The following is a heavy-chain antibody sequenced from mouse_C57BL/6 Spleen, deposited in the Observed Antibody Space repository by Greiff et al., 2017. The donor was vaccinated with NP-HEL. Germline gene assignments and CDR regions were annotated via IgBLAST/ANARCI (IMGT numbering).Heavy chain of an antibody. J-gene: IGHJ2*01. V-gene: IGHV1-85*01. D-gene: IGHD1-1*01. CDR1: GYTFTSYD. CDR2: IYPRDGST. Sequence: VHLVESGPELVKPGASVKLSCKASGYTFTSYDINWVKQRPGQGLEWIGWIYPRDGSTKYNEKFKGKATLTVDTSSSTAYMELHSLTSEDSAVYFCARLATVVATRGGYWGQGTTLTVSS. CDR3: ARLATVVATRGGY.